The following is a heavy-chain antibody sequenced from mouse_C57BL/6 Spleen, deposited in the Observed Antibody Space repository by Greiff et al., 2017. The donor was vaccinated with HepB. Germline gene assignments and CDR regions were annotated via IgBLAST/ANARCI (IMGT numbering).Heavy chain of an antibody. J-gene: IGHJ4*01. Sequence: VQLQQSGPELVKPGASVKISCKASGYTFTDYYMNWVKQSHGKSLEWIGDINPNNGGTSYNQKFKGKATLTVDKSSSTAYMELRSLTSEDSAVYYCAREDYGNYGGAMDYWGQGTSVTVSS. CDR1: GYTFTDYY. CDR2: INPNNGGT. V-gene: IGHV1-26*01. CDR3: AREDYGNYGGAMDY. D-gene: IGHD2-1*01.